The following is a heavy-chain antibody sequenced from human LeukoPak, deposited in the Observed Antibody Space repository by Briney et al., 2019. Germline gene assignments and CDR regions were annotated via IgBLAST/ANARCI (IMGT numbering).Heavy chain of an antibody. D-gene: IGHD6-19*01. V-gene: IGHV3-21*01. Sequence: GGSLRLSCAASGFTFSSYSMNWVRQAPGKGLEWVSSISSSSSYIYYADSVKGRFTISRDNAKNSLYLQMNSLRAEDTAVYYCARDCKQAVAGTGVDYWGQGTLVTVSS. CDR3: ARDCKQAVAGTGVDY. CDR2: ISSSSSYI. CDR1: GFTFSSYS. J-gene: IGHJ4*02.